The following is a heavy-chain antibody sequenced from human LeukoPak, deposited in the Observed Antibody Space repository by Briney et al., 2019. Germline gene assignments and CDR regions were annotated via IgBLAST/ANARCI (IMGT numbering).Heavy chain of an antibody. V-gene: IGHV4-38-2*02. CDR3: ARGTGRAWGSVGANLGL. CDR1: GYSISSGYY. D-gene: IGHD1-26*01. J-gene: IGHJ4*02. Sequence: ASETLSLTCTVSGYSISSGYYWGWIRQPPGKGMEWIGSIYHSGSTYYNPSLKSRVTISVDTSKNQFSLKLSSVTAADTAVYYCARGTGRAWGSVGANLGLWGQGTLVTVSS. CDR2: IYHSGST.